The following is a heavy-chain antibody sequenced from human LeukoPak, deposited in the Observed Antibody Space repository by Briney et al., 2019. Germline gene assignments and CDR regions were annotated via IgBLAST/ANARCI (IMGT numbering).Heavy chain of an antibody. Sequence: GGSLRLSCVASRFTFSSYWMSWVRQAPGKGLEWVANIKQDGSEKYYVDSVKGRFTISRDNAKNSLYLQMNSLRVEDTAVYYCAKEGRSLQTYWGQGTLVTVSS. CDR1: RFTFSSYW. V-gene: IGHV3-7*03. CDR3: AKEGRSLQTY. CDR2: IKQDGSEK. D-gene: IGHD5-24*01. J-gene: IGHJ4*02.